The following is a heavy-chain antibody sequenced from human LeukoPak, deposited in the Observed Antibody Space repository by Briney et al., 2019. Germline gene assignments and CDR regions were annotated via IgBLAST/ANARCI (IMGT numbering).Heavy chain of an antibody. Sequence: SETLSLTCTVSGGSINSYYWSWIRQPPGKGLEWIGYIYYSGSTNYNPSLKSRVTISVDTSKNQFSLKLNSVTAADTAVYYCARSSGDYIDYYYYMDVWGKGTTVTVSS. D-gene: IGHD4-17*01. CDR2: IYYSGST. V-gene: IGHV4-59*01. CDR1: GGSINSYY. CDR3: ARSSGDYIDYYYYMDV. J-gene: IGHJ6*03.